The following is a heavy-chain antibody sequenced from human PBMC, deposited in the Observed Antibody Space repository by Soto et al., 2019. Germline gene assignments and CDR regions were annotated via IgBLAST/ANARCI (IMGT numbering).Heavy chain of an antibody. CDR3: AKDTGVDTAMESYFDY. CDR1: GFTFDDYA. D-gene: IGHD5-18*01. V-gene: IGHV3-43D*04. Sequence: GGSLRLSCAASGFTFDDYAMHWVRQAPGKGLEWVSLISWDGGSTYYADSVKGRFTISRDNSKNSLYLQMNSLRAEDTALYYCAKDTGVDTAMESYFDYRGQGTQVTVSS. J-gene: IGHJ4*02. CDR2: ISWDGGST.